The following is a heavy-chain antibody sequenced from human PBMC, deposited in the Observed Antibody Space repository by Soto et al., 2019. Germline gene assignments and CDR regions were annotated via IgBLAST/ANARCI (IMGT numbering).Heavy chain of an antibody. CDR2: INAGNGNT. CDR3: ARAVVVPAAPDY. J-gene: IGHJ4*02. D-gene: IGHD2-2*01. V-gene: IGHV1-3*01. Sequence: ASVKVSCKASGYTFTSYAMHWVRQAPGQRLEWMGWINAGNGNTKYSQKFQGRVTITRDTPASTAYMELSSLRSEDTAVYYCARAVVVPAAPDYWGQGTLVTVSS. CDR1: GYTFTSYA.